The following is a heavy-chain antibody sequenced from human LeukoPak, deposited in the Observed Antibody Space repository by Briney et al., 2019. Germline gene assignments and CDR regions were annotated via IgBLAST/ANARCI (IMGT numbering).Heavy chain of an antibody. Sequence: GGSLRLSCAASGFTFSDYTMTWIRQAPGKGLDWISYISGSARTIYYADSVKGRLTISRDNANNSLYLQLNSLRAEDTAVYYWARCGHGAGAGVYYMDAWGKGTTVIVSS. V-gene: IGHV3-11*04. CDR3: ARCGHGAGAGVYYMDA. CDR2: ISGSARTI. J-gene: IGHJ6*03. D-gene: IGHD3-10*01. CDR1: GFTFSDYT.